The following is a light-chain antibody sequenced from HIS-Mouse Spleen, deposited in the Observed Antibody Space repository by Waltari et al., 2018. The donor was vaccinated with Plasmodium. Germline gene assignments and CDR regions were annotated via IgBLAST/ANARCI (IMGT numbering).Light chain of an antibody. CDR1: ALPKKY. V-gene: IGLV3-10*01. CDR2: EDS. Sequence: SYELTQPPSVSVSPGQTARIPCSGDALPKKYAYWYQQKSGQAPVLVIYEDSKRPSGIPERVSGYSSGTMATLTISGAQVEDEADYYWYSTDSSGNHRVFGGGTKLTVL. J-gene: IGLJ3*02. CDR3: YSTDSSGNHRV.